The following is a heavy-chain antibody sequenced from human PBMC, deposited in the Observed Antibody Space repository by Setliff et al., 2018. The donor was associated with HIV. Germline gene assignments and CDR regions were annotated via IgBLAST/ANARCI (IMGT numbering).Heavy chain of an antibody. D-gene: IGHD3-10*01. J-gene: IGHJ6*03. Sequence: PSETLSLTCTVSGGSISSSSYYWGWIRQPPGKGLEWIGSIYYSGRTYYNPSLKSRVTISVDTSKNQFSLKLSSVTAADTAVYYCASLDGSESPYIYYYYMDVWGKGTEVTVSS. V-gene: IGHV4-39*01. CDR1: GGSISSSSYY. CDR2: IYYSGRT. CDR3: ASLDGSESPYIYYYYMDV.